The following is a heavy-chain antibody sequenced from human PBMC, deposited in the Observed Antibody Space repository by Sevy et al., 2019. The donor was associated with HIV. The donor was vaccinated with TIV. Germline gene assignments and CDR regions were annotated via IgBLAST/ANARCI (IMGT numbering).Heavy chain of an antibody. CDR3: TTDTRYCSGGSCF. J-gene: IGHJ4*02. CDR2: IKSKTDGGTT. V-gene: IGHV3-15*01. D-gene: IGHD2-15*01. CDR1: GFTFSNAW. Sequence: GESLKISCAASGFTFSNAWMSWVRQAPGKGLEWVGRIKSKTDGGTTDYAAPVKGRFTISRDDSKNTLYLQMNSLKTEDTAVYYCTTDTRYCSGGSCFWGQGTLVTAPQ.